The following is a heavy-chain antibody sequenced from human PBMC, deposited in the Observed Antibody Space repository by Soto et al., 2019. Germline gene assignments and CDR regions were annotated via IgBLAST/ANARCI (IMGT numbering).Heavy chain of an antibody. CDR1: VYSISSGYY. Sequence: SATLSLTCAVSVYSISSGYYWGWTRQPPGKGLEWIGSIYHSGSTYYTPSLKSRVTISVDTSKNQFSLKLSSVTAADTAVYYCARSPTYGDYDYWGQGTLVTVS. CDR3: ARSPTYGDYDY. J-gene: IGHJ4*02. V-gene: IGHV4-38-2*01. D-gene: IGHD4-17*01. CDR2: IYHSGST.